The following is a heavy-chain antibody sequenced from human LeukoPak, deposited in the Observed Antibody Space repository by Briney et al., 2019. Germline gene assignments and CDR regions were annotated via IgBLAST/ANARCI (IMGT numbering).Heavy chain of an antibody. D-gene: IGHD1-26*01. V-gene: IGHV3-33*01. J-gene: IGHJ4*02. CDR3: ARGAIYSGSFSFDY. CDR1: GFTFSSYG. Sequence: PGGSLRLSCAASGFTFSSYGMHWVRQAPGKGLEWVAVIWYDGSNKYYADSVKGRFTISRDNSKNTLYLQMNSLRAEDTAVYDCARGAIYSGSFSFDYWGQGTLVTVSS. CDR2: IWYDGSNK.